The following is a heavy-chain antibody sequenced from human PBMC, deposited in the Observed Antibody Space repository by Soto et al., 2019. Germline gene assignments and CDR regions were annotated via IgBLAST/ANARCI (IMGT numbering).Heavy chain of an antibody. D-gene: IGHD2-2*01. CDR1: GFTFSSYA. CDR2: ISGSGGST. J-gene: IGHJ4*02. V-gene: IGHV3-23*01. Sequence: EVQLLESGGGLVQPGGSLRLSCAASGFTFSSYAMSWVRQAPGKGLEWVSAISGSGGSTYYADSVKGRFTISRDKSKNTLYLQMNSLRAEDTAVYYCATAGYCSSTSCYTFDYWGQGTLVTVSP. CDR3: ATAGYCSSTSCYTFDY.